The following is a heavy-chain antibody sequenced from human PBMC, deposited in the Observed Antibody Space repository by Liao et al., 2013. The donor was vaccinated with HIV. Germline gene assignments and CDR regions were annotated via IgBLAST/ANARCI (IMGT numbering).Heavy chain of an antibody. V-gene: IGHV4-4*07. Sequence: QVQLQESGPGLVKPSETLSLTCTVSGGSISSYYCSWIRQPAGKGLEWIGRIYTSGSTNYNPSLKSRVTMSVDTSKNQFSLKLSSVTAADTAVYYCARDNKYYDFWSGYYGDYYYYMDVWGKGTTVTVS. J-gene: IGHJ6*03. D-gene: IGHD3-3*01. CDR2: IYTSGST. CDR3: ARDNKYYDFWSGYYGDYYYYMDV. CDR1: GGSISSYY.